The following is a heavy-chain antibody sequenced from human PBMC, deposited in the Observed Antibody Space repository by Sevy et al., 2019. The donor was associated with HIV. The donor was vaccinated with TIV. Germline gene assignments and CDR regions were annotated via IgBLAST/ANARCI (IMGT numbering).Heavy chain of an antibody. CDR2: INQDGSGK. Sequence: GGSLRLSCSTSGFTFNSYWLTWVRQAPGKGLEWVANINQDGSGKNDVDSVKGRFTISRDNAQKSVYLQMRALRAADTGVYYSAREGSSYGTYYNQYRMDVWGQGTTVTVSS. J-gene: IGHJ6*02. CDR1: GFTFNSYW. V-gene: IGHV3-7*01. D-gene: IGHD3-16*01. CDR3: AREGSSYGTYYNQYRMDV.